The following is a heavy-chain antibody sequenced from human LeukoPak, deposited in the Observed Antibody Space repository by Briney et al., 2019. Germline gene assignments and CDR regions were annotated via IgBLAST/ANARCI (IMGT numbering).Heavy chain of an antibody. CDR1: GLTFSSYG. D-gene: IGHD3-3*01. V-gene: IGHV3-30*03. Sequence: GGSLRLSCAASGLTFSSYGMPWVRQAPGKGLEWVAVISYDGSNKYYADSVKGRFTISRDNSKNTLYLQMNSLRAEDTAVYYCARDSPGGSITIFGVSSPLLDYWGQGTLVTVSS. CDR3: ARDSPGGSITIFGVSSPLLDY. J-gene: IGHJ4*02. CDR2: ISYDGSNK.